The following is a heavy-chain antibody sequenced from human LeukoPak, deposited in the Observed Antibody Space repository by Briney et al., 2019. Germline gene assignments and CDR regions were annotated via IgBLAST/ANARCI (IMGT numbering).Heavy chain of an antibody. CDR1: GFTFSTYW. V-gene: IGHV3-7*01. CDR2: INQDRSEK. Sequence: GGSLRLSCAASGFTFSTYWMSWVRQAPGKGLEWVAHINQDRSEKYYVDSVKGRFTFARDNAKNSLYLQMNSLRAEDTAVYYCARDPSRGYNYGYGDYWGQGTLVIVSS. CDR3: ARDPSRGYNYGYGDY. D-gene: IGHD5-18*01. J-gene: IGHJ4*02.